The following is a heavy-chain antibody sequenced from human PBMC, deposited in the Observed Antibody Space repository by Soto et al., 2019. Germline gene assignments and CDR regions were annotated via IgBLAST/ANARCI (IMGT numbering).Heavy chain of an antibody. D-gene: IGHD3-22*01. CDR2: IISSSYT. J-gene: IGHJ6*02. CDR3: ARERYYDSSGYYSYYYYGMDV. V-gene: IGHV3-11*06. CDR1: GFTFSDNT. Sequence: QVQLVESGGGLVKPGGPLSLSVAASGFTFSDNTMTGIRRAPGRGRGWVSSIISSSYTNYADSVKGRFTISRDNAKNSLYLQMNSLRAEDTAVYYCARERYYDSSGYYSYYYYGMDVWGQGTTVTVSS.